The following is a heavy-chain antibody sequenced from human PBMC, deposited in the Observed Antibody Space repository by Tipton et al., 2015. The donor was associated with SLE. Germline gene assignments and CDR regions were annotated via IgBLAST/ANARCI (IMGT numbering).Heavy chain of an antibody. Sequence: SLRLSCAASGFTFSNAWMNWVRQAPGKGLEWVGRIKSKTDGGTTDYAAPVKGRFTISRDDSKNTLYLQMNSLRAEDTAVYYCAKGGRAVAGTFYWGQGTLVTVSS. CDR1: GFTFSNAW. J-gene: IGHJ4*02. V-gene: IGHV3-15*07. CDR2: IKSKTDGGTT. CDR3: AKGGRAVAGTFY. D-gene: IGHD6-19*01.